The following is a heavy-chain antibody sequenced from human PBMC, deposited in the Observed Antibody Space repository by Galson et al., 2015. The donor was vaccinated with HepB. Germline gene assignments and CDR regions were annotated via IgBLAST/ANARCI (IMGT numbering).Heavy chain of an antibody. CDR3: TRLPVDVGNPFDS. J-gene: IGHJ4*02. CDR2: IRSKANNYAT. CDR1: GFSFSGSP. D-gene: IGHD1-14*01. Sequence: SLRLSCAASGFSFSGSPMHWVRQASGKGLEWVGRIRSKANNYATAYAASVKGRFTISRDDSKNTAYLQMNSLQTEDTAIYYCTRLPVDVGNPFDSWGQGTLVTVSS. V-gene: IGHV3-73*01.